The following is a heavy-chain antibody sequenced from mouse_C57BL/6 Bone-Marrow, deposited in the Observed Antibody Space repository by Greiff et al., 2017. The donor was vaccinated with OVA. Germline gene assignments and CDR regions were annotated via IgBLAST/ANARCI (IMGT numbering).Heavy chain of an antibody. CDR2: INPSSGYT. Sequence: VKLVESGAELAKPGASVKLSCKASGYTFTSYWMPWVEQRPGQGLEWIGYINPSSGYTKYNQKFKDKATLTADKSSSTAYMQLSSLTYEDSAVYYCAKWYYAVDYWGEGTSVTVSS. J-gene: IGHJ4*01. CDR3: AKWYYAVDY. CDR1: GYTFTSYW. V-gene: IGHV1-7*01.